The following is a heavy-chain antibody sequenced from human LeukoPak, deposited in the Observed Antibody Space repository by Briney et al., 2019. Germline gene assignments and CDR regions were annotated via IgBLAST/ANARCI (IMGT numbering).Heavy chain of an antibody. J-gene: IGHJ4*02. D-gene: IGHD2-21*02. Sequence: GGSLRPSCTASGYTFRSYGFHWVRQAPGKGLEWVAFIRHDGDITYYVDSVKGRFTISRDDSKNTLYLQMNSLGPEDTAVYYCAKPASASDNDYWGPGILVIVSS. V-gene: IGHV3-30*02. CDR3: AKPASASDNDY. CDR2: IRHDGDIT. CDR1: GYTFRSYG.